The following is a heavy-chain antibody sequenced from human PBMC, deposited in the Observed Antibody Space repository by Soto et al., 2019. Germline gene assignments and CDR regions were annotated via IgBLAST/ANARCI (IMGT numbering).Heavy chain of an antibody. V-gene: IGHV1-8*01. CDR1: GYTFTNYD. D-gene: IGHD3-16*01. J-gene: IGHJ5*02. CDR3: ARGRFRRTWFDP. Sequence: QVQLVQSGAEVKKPGASVKVSCKASGYTFTNYDIHWVRQATGQGLEWRGWMNPDSGNTGQSKQFQGRVTMTRDTPISTAYMEMSSLRSEDTAVYYCARGRFRRTWFDPWGQGTLVTVSS. CDR2: MNPDSGNT.